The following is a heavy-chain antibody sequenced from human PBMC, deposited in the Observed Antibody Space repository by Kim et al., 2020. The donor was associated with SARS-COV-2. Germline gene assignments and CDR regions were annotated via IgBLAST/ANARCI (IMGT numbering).Heavy chain of an antibody. D-gene: IGHD3-9*01. CDR2: IYYSGST. J-gene: IGHJ6*02. CDR1: GGSISSSSYY. Sequence: SETLSLTCTVSGGSISSSSYYWGWIRQPPGKGLEWIGSIYYSGSTYYNPSLKSRVTISVDTSKNQFSLKLSSVTAADTAVYYCARILGYYDILTGYYLAEYYGMDVWGQGTTVTVSS. CDR3: ARILGYYDILTGYYLAEYYGMDV. V-gene: IGHV4-39*01.